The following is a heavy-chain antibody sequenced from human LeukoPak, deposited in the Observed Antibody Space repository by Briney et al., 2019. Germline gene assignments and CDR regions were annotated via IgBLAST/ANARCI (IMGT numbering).Heavy chain of an antibody. J-gene: IGHJ4*02. Sequence: SETLSLTCTVSGGSISGDYWSWIRQPPGKGLEWIGYIHYTGGTNYSPSLKSRVTMSVDTSKNQFSLKLSSVTTADRAVYYCARGTVTTEYFDYWGQGTLVTVSS. CDR2: IHYTGGT. V-gene: IGHV4-59*01. D-gene: IGHD4-17*01. CDR1: GGSISGDY. CDR3: ARGTVTTEYFDY.